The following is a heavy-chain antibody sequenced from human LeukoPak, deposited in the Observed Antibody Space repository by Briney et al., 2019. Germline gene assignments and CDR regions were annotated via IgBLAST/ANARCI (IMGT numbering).Heavy chain of an antibody. D-gene: IGHD6-13*01. J-gene: IGHJ4*02. V-gene: IGHV3-7*01. CDR1: GFTFSNNW. CDR3: ARVGYSSTGGSYDY. Sequence: GGSLRLSCAASGFTFSNNWMSWVRQAPGKGLEWVGNIKQDGSAKYYVDSVKGRFTISRDNAKNSLYLQMNSLRAEDTAVYYCARVGYSSTGGSYDYWGQGTLVTVS. CDR2: IKQDGSAK.